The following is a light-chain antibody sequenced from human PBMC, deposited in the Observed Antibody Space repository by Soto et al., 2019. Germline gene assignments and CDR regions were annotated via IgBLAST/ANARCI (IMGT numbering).Light chain of an antibody. V-gene: IGKV3-11*01. J-gene: IGKJ4*01. CDR1: QSVGNN. CDR3: QQHANWPLT. Sequence: EIVLTQSPATLSLSPGERATLSCRASQSVGNNLAWYQQKPGQAPGLLIYEASTRAPGIPARFSGSGSGTDFTLTISSLEPEDFAVYYCQQHANWPLTFGGGTKVEIK. CDR2: EAS.